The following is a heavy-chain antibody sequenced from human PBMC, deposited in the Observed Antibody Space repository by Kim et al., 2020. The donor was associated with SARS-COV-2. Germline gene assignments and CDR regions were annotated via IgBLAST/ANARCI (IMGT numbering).Heavy chain of an antibody. CDR2: INTNTGNP. Sequence: ASVKVSCKASGYTFTSYAMNWVRQAPGQGLEWMGWINTNTGNPTYAQGFTGRFVFSLDTSVSTAYLQISSLKAEDTAVYYCARANQRLLWFGELLGYGMDVWGQGTTVTVSS. CDR1: GYTFTSYA. V-gene: IGHV7-4-1*02. D-gene: IGHD3-10*01. CDR3: ARANQRLLWFGELLGYGMDV. J-gene: IGHJ6*02.